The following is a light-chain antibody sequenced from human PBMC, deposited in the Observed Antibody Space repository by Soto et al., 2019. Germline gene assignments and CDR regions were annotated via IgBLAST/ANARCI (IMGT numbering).Light chain of an antibody. J-gene: IGLJ2*01. CDR1: SSNIGGTNY. Sequence: QSVRTQPPSASGYLGQKVVISCYGSSSNIGGTNYAYWYQQLPGAAPKLLMHSNNLRPSGVPERISGSKFGTAASLAISGLRSEDEAVYYCASWDDRLGAVIFGGGTKVTVL. V-gene: IGLV1-47*02. CDR2: SNN. CDR3: ASWDDRLGAVI.